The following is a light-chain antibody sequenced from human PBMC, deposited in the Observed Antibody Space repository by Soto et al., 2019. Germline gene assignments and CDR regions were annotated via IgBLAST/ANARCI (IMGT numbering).Light chain of an antibody. Sequence: QSALTQPASVSGSPGQSITISCTGTSSDVGSYNIVSWYQQHPGKAPKLMIYEVSKPPSGVSNRFSGAKSGNTACLTISGLQAEDEADYYCCSYAGSSTYVFGAGTKLTVL. CDR3: CSYAGSSTYV. V-gene: IGLV2-23*02. J-gene: IGLJ1*01. CDR2: EVS. CDR1: SSDVGSYNI.